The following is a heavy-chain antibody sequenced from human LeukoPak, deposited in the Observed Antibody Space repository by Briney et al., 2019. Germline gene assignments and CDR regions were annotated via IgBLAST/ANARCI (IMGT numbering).Heavy chain of an antibody. CDR1: GGSFSGYY. Sequence: SETLSLTCAVYGGSFSGYYWSWIRQPPGKGLEWIGEINHSGSTNYNPSFKSRVTISVDTSKNQFSLKLSSVTAADTAVYYCARRVGTAFFDYWGQGTLVTVSS. V-gene: IGHV4-34*01. CDR3: ARRVGTAFFDY. J-gene: IGHJ4*02. CDR2: INHSGST. D-gene: IGHD4-23*01.